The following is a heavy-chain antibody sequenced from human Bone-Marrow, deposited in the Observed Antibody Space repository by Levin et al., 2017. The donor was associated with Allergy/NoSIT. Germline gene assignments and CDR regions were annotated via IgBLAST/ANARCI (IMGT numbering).Heavy chain of an antibody. CDR1: GFTFSSYW. J-gene: IGHJ5*02. D-gene: IGHD2-15*01. V-gene: IGHV3-74*01. CDR2: INKEGNLT. CDR3: ARDRGWSTPDP. Sequence: LAGGSLRLSCAASGFTFSSYWMHWVRQAPGKGLVWVSRINKEGNLTNYADSVKGRFTISRDNAKNTLYLQMNSLRDEDTAEYYCARDRGWSTPDPWGQGTLVTVSS.